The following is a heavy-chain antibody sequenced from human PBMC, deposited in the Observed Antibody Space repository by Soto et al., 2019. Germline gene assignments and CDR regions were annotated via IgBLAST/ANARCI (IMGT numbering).Heavy chain of an antibody. V-gene: IGHV4-39*01. J-gene: IGHJ1*01. D-gene: IGHD3-3*01. CDR1: GGSISISSYY. Sequence: QLQLQESGPGLVKPSETLSLTCSVSGGSISISSYYWGWVRQPPGQGLEWIASMYYSGGTDYNPSHKSRTTISVHKPKNQSCLNLTCATAADPAVYYCARLDLFFEYFNHWGQGTMVTVSS. CDR3: ARLDLFFEYFNH. CDR2: MYYSGGT.